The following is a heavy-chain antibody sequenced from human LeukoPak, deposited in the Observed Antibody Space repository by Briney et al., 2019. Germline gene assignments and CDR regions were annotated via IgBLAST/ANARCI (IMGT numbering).Heavy chain of an antibody. D-gene: IGHD6-13*01. V-gene: IGHV3-7*04. CDR1: GFTFSSYA. Sequence: GGSLRLSCAASGFTFSSYAMSWVRQAPGKGLEWVANIRQDGTEKYYVDSVKGRFTISRDNAKNSVYLQMNSLRAEDTAVYYCAREYSSTWFRRGYYFDYWGQGTLVTASS. J-gene: IGHJ4*02. CDR3: AREYSSTWFRRGYYFDY. CDR2: IRQDGTEK.